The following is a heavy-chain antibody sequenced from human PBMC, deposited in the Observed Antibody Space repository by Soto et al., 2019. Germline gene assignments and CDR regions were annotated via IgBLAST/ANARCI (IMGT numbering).Heavy chain of an antibody. D-gene: IGHD6-19*01. V-gene: IGHV1-69*08. J-gene: IGHJ2*01. CDR3: AREGDRSGWLLEYFDL. CDR2: IIPILGIA. Sequence: QVQLVQSGAEVKKPGSSVKVSCKASGGTFSSYTISWVRQAPGQGLEWMGRIIPILGIANYAQKFQGRVTITADKSTSTAYMELSSLRSEDTAVYYCAREGDRSGWLLEYFDLWGRGTLVTVSS. CDR1: GGTFSSYT.